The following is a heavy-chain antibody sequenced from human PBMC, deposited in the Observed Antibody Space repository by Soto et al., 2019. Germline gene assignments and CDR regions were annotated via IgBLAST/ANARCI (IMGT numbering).Heavy chain of an antibody. D-gene: IGHD2-8*01. CDR2: ISGSGGST. J-gene: IGHJ6*02. CDR1: GFTFSSYA. Sequence: RLSCAASGFTFSSYAMSWVRQAPGKGLEWVSAISGSGGSTYYADSVKGRFTISRDNSKNTLYLQMNSLRAEDTAVYYCAKGGIVLMVYSGSGSSSGMDVWGQGTTVTVSS. V-gene: IGHV3-23*01. CDR3: AKGGIVLMVYSGSGSSSGMDV.